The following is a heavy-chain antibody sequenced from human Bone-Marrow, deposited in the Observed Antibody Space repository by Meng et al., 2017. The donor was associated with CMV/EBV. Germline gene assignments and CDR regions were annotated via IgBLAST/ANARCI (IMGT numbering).Heavy chain of an antibody. CDR1: GFTFSSYV. J-gene: IGHJ4*02. Sequence: GESLKISCAASGFTFSSYVMHWVRQAPGKGLEWVAVISHDGNKKYYADSVKGRFTISRDNSKNTLYLQMNSLRAEDTAVYYCARGSGSYTLDYWGQGTLVTASS. CDR2: ISHDGNKK. V-gene: IGHV3-30*03. CDR3: ARGSGSYTLDY. D-gene: IGHD1-26*01.